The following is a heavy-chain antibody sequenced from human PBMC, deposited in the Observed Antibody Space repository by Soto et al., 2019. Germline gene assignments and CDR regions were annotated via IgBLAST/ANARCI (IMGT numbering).Heavy chain of an antibody. J-gene: IGHJ4*02. D-gene: IGHD6-19*01. CDR1: GGSISSSIYY. Sequence: SETLSLTCTVSGGSISSSIYYWGWIRQPPGKGLEWIGSIYYSGSTYYNPSLKSRVTISVDTSKNQFSLKLSSVTAADTAVYYCARHSPVAGNGLFDYWGQGTLVTVSS. CDR3: ARHSPVAGNGLFDY. CDR2: IYYSGST. V-gene: IGHV4-39*01.